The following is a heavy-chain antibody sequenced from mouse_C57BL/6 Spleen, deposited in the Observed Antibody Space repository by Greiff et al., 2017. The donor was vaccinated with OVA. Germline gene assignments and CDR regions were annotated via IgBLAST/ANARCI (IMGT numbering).Heavy chain of an antibody. Sequence: EVKLVESGPELVKPGASVKISCKASGYSFTDYNMNWVKQSNGKSLEWIGVINPNYGTTSYNQKFKGKATLTVDQSSSTAYMQLNSLTSEDSAVYYCARSVYYGSRYYFDYWGQGTTLTVSS. CDR3: ARSVYYGSRYYFDY. D-gene: IGHD1-1*01. CDR2: INPNYGTT. V-gene: IGHV1-39*01. CDR1: GYSFTDYN. J-gene: IGHJ2*01.